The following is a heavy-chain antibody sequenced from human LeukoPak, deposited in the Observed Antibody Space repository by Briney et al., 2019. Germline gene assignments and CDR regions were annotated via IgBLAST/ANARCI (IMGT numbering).Heavy chain of an antibody. CDR2: INPSGGST. Sequence: ASVKVSCKASGYTFTSYYMHWVRQAPGQGLEWMGIINPSGGSTSYAQKFQGRVTMTRDMSTSTVYMELSSLRSEDTAVYYCARGFYDYGDYSSRRAYYYYYMDVWGKGTTVTVSS. CDR1: GYTFTSYY. D-gene: IGHD4-17*01. CDR3: ARGFYDYGDYSSRRAYYYYYMDV. V-gene: IGHV1-46*01. J-gene: IGHJ6*03.